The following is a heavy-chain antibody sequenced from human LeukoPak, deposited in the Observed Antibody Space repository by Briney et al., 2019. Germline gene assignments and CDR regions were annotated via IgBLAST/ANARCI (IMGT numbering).Heavy chain of an antibody. V-gene: IGHV3-23*01. Sequence: GGSLRLSCAASGFTFSSYAMSWVRQAPGKGLEWVSAISGSGGSTYYADSVKGRFTISRDNSKNTLYLQMNSLRAEDTAVYYCARSIAVAGTPLDYWGQGTLVTVSS. D-gene: IGHD6-19*01. CDR2: ISGSGGST. J-gene: IGHJ4*02. CDR3: ARSIAVAGTPLDY. CDR1: GFTFSSYA.